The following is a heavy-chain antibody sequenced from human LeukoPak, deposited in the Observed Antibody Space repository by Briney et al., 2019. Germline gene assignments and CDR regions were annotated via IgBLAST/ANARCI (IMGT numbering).Heavy chain of an antibody. CDR3: ARDIVVVPAAPSDAFDT. D-gene: IGHD2-2*01. CDR1: GGSISSYY. J-gene: IGHJ3*02. CDR2: IYTSGST. V-gene: IGHV4-4*07. Sequence: SETLSLTCTVSGGSISSYYWSWIRQPAGKGLEWIGRIYTSGSTNYNPSLKSRVTMSVDTSKNQFSLKLSSVTVADTAVYYCARDIVVVPAAPSDAFDTWGQGTMVTVSS.